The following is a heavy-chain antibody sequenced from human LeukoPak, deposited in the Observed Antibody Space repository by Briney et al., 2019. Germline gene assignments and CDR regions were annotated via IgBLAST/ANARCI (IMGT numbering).Heavy chain of an antibody. Sequence: GGSLRLSCAASGFTFSSYGMHWVRQAPGKGLEWVAFIRYDGSHKYYADSVKGRFTISRDNSKNTLYLQMNSLRAEDTAVYYCVKGEAGYYYENSDYRSWGQGTLVTVSS. CDR3: VKGEAGYYYENSDYRS. V-gene: IGHV3-30*02. CDR2: IRYDGSHK. J-gene: IGHJ4*02. CDR1: GFTFSSYG. D-gene: IGHD3-22*01.